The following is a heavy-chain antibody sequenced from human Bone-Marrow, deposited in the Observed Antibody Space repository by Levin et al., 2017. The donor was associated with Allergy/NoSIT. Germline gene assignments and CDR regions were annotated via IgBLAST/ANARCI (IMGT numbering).Heavy chain of an antibody. CDR3: ARYSSGYSDHPIFDY. CDR1: GFSLSTSGMC. V-gene: IGHV2-70*01. J-gene: IGHJ4*02. Sequence: QTLSLTCTFSGFSLSTSGMCVSWIRQPPGKALEWLALIDWDDDKYYSTSLKTRLTISKDTSKNQVVLTMTNMDPVDTATYYCARYSSGYSDHPIFDYWGQGTLVTVSS. D-gene: IGHD3-22*01. CDR2: IDWDDDK.